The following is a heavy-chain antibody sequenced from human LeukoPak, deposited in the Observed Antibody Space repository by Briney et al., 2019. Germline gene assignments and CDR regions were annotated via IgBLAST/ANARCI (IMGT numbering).Heavy chain of an antibody. D-gene: IGHD2-21*02. CDR3: ARGGPTPRNVVVAAREYLQH. CDR1: GYTFTDYY. J-gene: IGHJ1*01. V-gene: IGHV1-2*02. Sequence: ASVKVSCKASGYTFTDYYIHWVRQAPGQGPEWMGWLNSESGGAKYAQRFQARVTMTRDTSISAAYMELTRLRSDDTAMYYCARGGPTPRNVVVAAREYLQHWGQGSLVTVSS. CDR2: LNSESGGA.